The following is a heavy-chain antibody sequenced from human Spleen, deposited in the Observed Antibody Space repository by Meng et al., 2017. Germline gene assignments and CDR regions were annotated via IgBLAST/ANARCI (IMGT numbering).Heavy chain of an antibody. J-gene: IGHJ4*02. V-gene: IGHV3-23*04. Sequence: EVERVGAGGGLAQPGGSLRLSCAASGFTFSFSAMSWVRQAPGKGLEWVAVISGSGASTFYADSVKGRFTVSRDNSKNSLYLQMNSLRAEDTAVYYCNFDFWGQGTLVTVSS. CDR1: GFTFSFSA. CDR3: NFDF. CDR2: ISGSGAST.